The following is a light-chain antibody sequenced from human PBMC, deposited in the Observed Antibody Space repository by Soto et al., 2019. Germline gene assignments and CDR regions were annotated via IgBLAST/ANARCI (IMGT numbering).Light chain of an antibody. Sequence: EIVLTQSPGTLSLSPGERATLSCRASQSVRSSYLAWYQQKPGQAPRLLIYGAFSRAAGIPDRFRGSGSGTDFILTISRLEPEDVAVYYCQQYGSSPRTFGRGTKVEIK. V-gene: IGKV3-20*01. J-gene: IGKJ1*01. CDR1: QSVRSSY. CDR3: QQYGSSPRT. CDR2: GAF.